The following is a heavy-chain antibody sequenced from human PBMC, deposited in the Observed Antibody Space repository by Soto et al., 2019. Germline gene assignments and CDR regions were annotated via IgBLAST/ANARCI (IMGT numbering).Heavy chain of an antibody. CDR1: GXTFGDYA. J-gene: IGHJ4*02. CDR2: IISKAYGGTT. V-gene: IGHV3-49*04. Sequence: GSLRISCTASGXTFGDYAMSWVRQAPGKGLEVVGFIISKAYGGTTEYAASLKGRFTISRDDSKSIAYLQMNSPKTEDTAVYYCNRAGPAPDYYDSSGYSDYWAQATLGTVSS. D-gene: IGHD3-22*01. CDR3: NRAGPAPDYYDSSGYSDY.